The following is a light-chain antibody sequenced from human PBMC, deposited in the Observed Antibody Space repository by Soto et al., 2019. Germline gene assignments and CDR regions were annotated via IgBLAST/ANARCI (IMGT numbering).Light chain of an antibody. J-gene: IGKJ1*01. CDR3: QQYETYLKT. V-gene: IGKV1-5*03. Sequence: DIQVTQSPSTLSASGGGTVAMSCRAGRSISSWLAWYRQKPGIAPKLLIYKASTLQSGVPSRFSGSGYGTEFTLTISRLQPEDFATYYCQQYETYLKTFGQGTKVDIK. CDR2: KAS. CDR1: RSISSW.